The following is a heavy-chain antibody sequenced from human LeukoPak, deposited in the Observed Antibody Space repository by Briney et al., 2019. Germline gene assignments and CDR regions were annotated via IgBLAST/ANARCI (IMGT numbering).Heavy chain of an antibody. D-gene: IGHD4-23*01. CDR3: ARVVYGGKGARQYYFDY. CDR1: GGSISSGGYY. Sequence: SETLSLTCTVSGGSISSGGYYWSWIRQHPGKGLEWIGYIYYSGSTYYNPSLKSRVTISVDTSKNQFSLKLSSVTAADTAVYYCARVVYGGKGARQYYFDYWGQGTLVTVSS. J-gene: IGHJ4*02. V-gene: IGHV4-31*03. CDR2: IYYSGST.